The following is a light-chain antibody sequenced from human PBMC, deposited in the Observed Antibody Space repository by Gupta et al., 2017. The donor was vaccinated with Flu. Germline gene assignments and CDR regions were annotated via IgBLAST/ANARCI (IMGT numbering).Light chain of an antibody. CDR3: QQYYSTPQT. J-gene: IGKJ1*01. CDR2: WAS. Sequence: SPSLSATITYKCSQSFLYSPNNKNYLAWYQQKPGQPPKLLIYWASTRETGVPDRFRGSGSGTDFTLTISSLQAEDVAVYYCQQYYSTPQTFGQGTKVEIK. CDR1: QSFLYSPNNKNY. V-gene: IGKV4-1*01.